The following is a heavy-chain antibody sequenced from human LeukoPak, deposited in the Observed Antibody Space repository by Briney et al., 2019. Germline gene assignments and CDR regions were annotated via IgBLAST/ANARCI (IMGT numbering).Heavy chain of an antibody. V-gene: IGHV3-23*01. J-gene: IGHJ4*02. D-gene: IGHD3-16*01. CDR2: VGGSGGDT. Sequence: GGSLRLSCAASGFTFRSYAMSWVRQAPGKGLEWVSAVGGSGGDTYYADSVKGRFTISKDNSKNTVYLQMNSLRAEDTAIHYCAKDIGGSGAYWGQGTLVTVSS. CDR3: AKDIGGSGAY. CDR1: GFTFRSYA.